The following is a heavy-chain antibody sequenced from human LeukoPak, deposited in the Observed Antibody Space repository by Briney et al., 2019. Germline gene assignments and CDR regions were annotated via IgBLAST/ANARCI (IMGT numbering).Heavy chain of an antibody. Sequence: GGSLRLSCAASGFAFSDYYMSWIRQAPGKGLEWVSYISSSGSTIYYADSVKGRFTISRDNAKNSLYLQMNSLRAEDTAVYYCARAIYDYVWGSYRLDAFDIWGQGTMVTVSS. CDR1: GFAFSDYY. J-gene: IGHJ3*02. D-gene: IGHD3-16*02. CDR3: ARAIYDYVWGSYRLDAFDI. V-gene: IGHV3-11*01. CDR2: ISSSGSTI.